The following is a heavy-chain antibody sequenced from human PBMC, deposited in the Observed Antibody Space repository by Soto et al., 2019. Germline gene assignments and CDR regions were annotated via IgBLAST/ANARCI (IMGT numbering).Heavy chain of an antibody. CDR3: ARGVSAGVDY. D-gene: IGHD1-26*01. V-gene: IGHV1-8*01. Sequence: QVQLVQSGAEVREPGASVKVSCKASGYSFTSLDINWVRQTAGQGLEWMGWMEPSTGRTGYAQKFQGRVTMTRDTAINTAYMELTTLNSDDTDFYYWARGVSAGVDYWGQGTLVSVSS. J-gene: IGHJ4*02. CDR2: MEPSTGRT. CDR1: GYSFTSLD.